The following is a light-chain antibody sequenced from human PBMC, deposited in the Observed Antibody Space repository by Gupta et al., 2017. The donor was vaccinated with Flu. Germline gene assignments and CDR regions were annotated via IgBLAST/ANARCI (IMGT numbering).Light chain of an antibody. CDR3: QQSYSTLRT. Sequence: DIKMTQSPSSLSASVGDRVTITCRASQSISSYLNWYQQKPGKAPKLLIYAASSLQSGVPSRFSGSGSGTDFTLTINSLQPEDFATYYCQQSYSTLRTFGQGTKVEIK. J-gene: IGKJ1*01. CDR2: AAS. CDR1: QSISSY. V-gene: IGKV1-39*01.